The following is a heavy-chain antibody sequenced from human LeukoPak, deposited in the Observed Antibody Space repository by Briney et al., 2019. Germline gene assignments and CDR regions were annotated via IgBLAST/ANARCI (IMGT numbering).Heavy chain of an antibody. CDR2: ISSSGSTI. Sequence: GGSLRLSCAASGFTCSDYYMSWIRQAPGQGLGWVSYISSSGSTIYYADSVKGRLTISRDDAKNYLYLQMNSRKAENTAVYYWARVSNKGGYWGQGTLVTVSS. D-gene: IGHD2/OR15-2a*01. CDR3: ARVSNKGGY. J-gene: IGHJ4*02. CDR1: GFTCSDYY. V-gene: IGHV3-11*01.